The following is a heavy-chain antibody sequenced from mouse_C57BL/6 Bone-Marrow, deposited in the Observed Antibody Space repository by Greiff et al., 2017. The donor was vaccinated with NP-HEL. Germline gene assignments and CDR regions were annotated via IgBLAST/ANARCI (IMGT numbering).Heavy chain of an antibody. Sequence: EVHLVESGGGLVQPGGSLKLSCAASGFTFSDYYMYWVRQTPEKRLEWVAYISNGGGSTYYPDTVKGRFTISRDNAKNTLYLQMSRLKSEDTAMYYCARHDYGSSPWFAYWGQGTLVTVSA. V-gene: IGHV5-12*01. CDR1: GFTFSDYY. J-gene: IGHJ3*01. D-gene: IGHD1-1*01. CDR3: ARHDYGSSPWFAY. CDR2: ISNGGGST.